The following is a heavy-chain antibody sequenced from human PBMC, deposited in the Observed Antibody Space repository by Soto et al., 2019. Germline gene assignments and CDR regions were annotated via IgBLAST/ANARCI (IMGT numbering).Heavy chain of an antibody. CDR3: ARDFAGRGPFDP. CDR2: VYHTGTT. D-gene: IGHD3-3*01. V-gene: IGHV4-59*01. Sequence: ETLSLTCSVSNVSITSSYWNWIRQSPGKGLEWIGFVYHTGTTKYNPSLKGRVTMSIDTSRNEFSLRLTSVTTADTAFYFCARDFAGRGPFDPWGPGTQVTVSS. CDR1: NVSITSSY. J-gene: IGHJ5*01.